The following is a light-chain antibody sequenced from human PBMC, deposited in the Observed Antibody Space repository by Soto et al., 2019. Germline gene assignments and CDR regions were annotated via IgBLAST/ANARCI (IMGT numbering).Light chain of an antibody. CDR1: QRLSSY. CDR2: AAS. J-gene: IGKJ1*01. V-gene: IGKV1-39*01. Sequence: IHLTHSPSSLYASVRVRVPITCRARQRLSSYLKWYQQKPRKAPKLLIYAASSLQSGVPSRFSGSGSGTDFTLTISSLQPEDFATYYCQQSYSTPRTFGQGTKVDIK. CDR3: QQSYSTPRT.